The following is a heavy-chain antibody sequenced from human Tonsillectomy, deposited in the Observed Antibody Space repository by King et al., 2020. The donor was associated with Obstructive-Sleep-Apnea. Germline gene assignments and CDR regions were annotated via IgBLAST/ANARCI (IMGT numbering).Heavy chain of an antibody. J-gene: IGHJ5*02. CDR1: GYTFTSDH. CDR3: ARGSGSSSFSWFDP. V-gene: IGHV1-46*01. Sequence: QLVQSGAEVKKPGASVKVSCKASGYTFTSDHLHWGRQAPGQGFEWMGIFNPSGGRTTYAQKFQGRVTMTRDTPTTTFYMEVSSLRSEDTAVYYCARGSGSSSFSWFDPWGQGTLVTVSS. D-gene: IGHD3-10*01. CDR2: FNPSGGRT.